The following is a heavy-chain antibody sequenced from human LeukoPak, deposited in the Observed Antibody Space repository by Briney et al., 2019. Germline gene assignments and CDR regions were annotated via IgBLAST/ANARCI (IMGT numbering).Heavy chain of an antibody. CDR3: AELGITMIGGV. J-gene: IGHJ6*04. D-gene: IGHD3-10*02. CDR2: ISSSGSTI. CDR1: GFTFSSYE. V-gene: IGHV3-48*03. Sequence: GRSLRLSCATTGFTFSSYEMTWVRQAPGEVLEWVSYISSSGSTIYYADSVKGRFTISRDNAKNSLYLQMNSLRAEDTAVYYCAELGITMIGGVWGKGTTVTISS.